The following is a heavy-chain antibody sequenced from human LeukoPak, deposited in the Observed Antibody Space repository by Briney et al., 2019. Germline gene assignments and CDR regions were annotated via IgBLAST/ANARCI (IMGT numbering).Heavy chain of an antibody. CDR2: IYYSGST. J-gene: IGHJ4*02. D-gene: IGHD1-26*01. CDR3: ARGGLEWELASFDY. Sequence: PSETLSLTCTVSGGSISSYYWSWIRQPPGKGLEWIGYIYYSGSTNYNPSLKSRVTISVDTSKNQFSLKLSSATAADTAVYYCARGGLEWELASFDYWGQGTLVTVSS. CDR1: GGSISSYY. V-gene: IGHV4-59*01.